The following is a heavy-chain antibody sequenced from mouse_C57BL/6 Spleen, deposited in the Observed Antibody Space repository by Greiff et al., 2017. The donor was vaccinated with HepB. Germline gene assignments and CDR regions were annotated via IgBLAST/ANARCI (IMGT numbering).Heavy chain of an antibody. V-gene: IGHV1-50*01. CDR2: IDPSDSYT. D-gene: IGHD2-4*01. CDR1: GYTFTSYW. CDR3: ATRLPPYAMDY. Sequence: QVQLQQPGAELVKPGASVKLSCKASGYTFTSYWMQWVKQRPGQGLEWIGEIDPSDSYTNYNQKFKGKATLTVDTSSSTAYMPLSSLTSEASAVYYCATRLPPYAMDYWGQGTSVTVSS. J-gene: IGHJ4*01.